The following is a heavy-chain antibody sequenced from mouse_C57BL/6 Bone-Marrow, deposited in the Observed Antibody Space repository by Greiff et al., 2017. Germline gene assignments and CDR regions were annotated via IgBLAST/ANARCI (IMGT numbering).Heavy chain of an antibody. J-gene: IGHJ2*01. Sequence: VQLQESGAELVRPGTSVKVSCKASGYAFTNYLIEWVKQRPGQGLEWIGVINPGSGGTNYNEKFKGKATLTADKSSSTAYMQLSSLTSEDSAVYFCARSETGTGDYFDYWGQGTTLTVSS. CDR2: INPGSGGT. V-gene: IGHV1-54*01. CDR3: ARSETGTGDYFDY. D-gene: IGHD4-1*01. CDR1: GYAFTNYL.